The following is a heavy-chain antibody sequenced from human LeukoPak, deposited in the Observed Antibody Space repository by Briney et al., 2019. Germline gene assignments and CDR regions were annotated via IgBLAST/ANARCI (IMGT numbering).Heavy chain of an antibody. D-gene: IGHD3-10*01. CDR1: GYNFTSYW. J-gene: IGHJ4*02. Sequence: GESLKISCKASGYNFTSYWIGWVRQMPGKGLEWMGIVYPGDSDTRCSPSFQGQVTISADKSITTAYLHWSSLKAADTAMYYCASFHISGGYYNGLHYWGQGTLVTVSS. V-gene: IGHV5-51*01. CDR2: VYPGDSDT. CDR3: ASFHISGGYYNGLHY.